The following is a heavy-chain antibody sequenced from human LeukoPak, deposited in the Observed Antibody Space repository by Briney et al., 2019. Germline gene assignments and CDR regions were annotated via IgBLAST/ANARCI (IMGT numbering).Heavy chain of an antibody. V-gene: IGHV5-51*01. CDR2: IYHGDSDS. Sequence: ICSECAGSFISSYWSCSRRHLSGKRVERMGIIYHGDSDSNYSPSFQGHVTISPDKSNSPFYLNLSTLKASDTAFYSCARYLGVVRYYMDGWGKGTTVTVSS. CDR1: GSFISSYW. D-gene: IGHD3-3*01. J-gene: IGHJ6*03. CDR3: ARYLGVVRYYMDG.